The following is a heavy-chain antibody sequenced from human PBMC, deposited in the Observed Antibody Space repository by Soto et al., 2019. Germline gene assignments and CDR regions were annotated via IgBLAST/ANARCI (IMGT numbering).Heavy chain of an antibody. Sequence: AAVKVSCKASGYTFTSYGISWVRQAPGQGREWMGWISAYNGNTNYAQKLQGRVTMTTDTSTSTAYMELRSLRSDDTAVYYCARDLSGTSFDYWGQGTLVTVSS. CDR3: ARDLSGTSFDY. CDR1: GYTFTSYG. CDR2: ISAYNGNT. D-gene: IGHD1-26*01. V-gene: IGHV1-18*01. J-gene: IGHJ4*02.